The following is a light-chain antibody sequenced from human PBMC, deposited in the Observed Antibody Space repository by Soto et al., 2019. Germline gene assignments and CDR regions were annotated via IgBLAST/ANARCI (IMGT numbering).Light chain of an antibody. CDR1: SSNIGSNY. J-gene: IGLJ3*02. CDR2: RNN. V-gene: IGLV1-47*01. CDR3: VAWDDSLSWV. Sequence: QSVLTQPPSASGTPGQRVTISCSGRSSNIGSNYVYWYQQFPGTAPKLLIYRNNQRPSGVPDRFSGSKSGTSASLAISGLRSEDGADYYCVAWDDSLSWVFGGGTKLTVL.